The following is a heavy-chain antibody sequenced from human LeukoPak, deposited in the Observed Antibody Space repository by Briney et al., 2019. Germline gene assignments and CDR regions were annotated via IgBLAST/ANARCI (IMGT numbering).Heavy chain of an antibody. CDR1: GLTFSIYG. J-gene: IGHJ6*02. CDR3: ARGSITGKYYGMDV. V-gene: IGHV3-33*01. CDR2: IWYDGSNK. Sequence: GRSLRPSCAPSGLTFSIYGMPWVRRSPGMGLGWVSVIWYDGSNKYYADSVKGRFTISRDSSKNTLYLQMNSLRAEDTAVYYCARGSITGKYYGMDVWGQGTRSPSP. D-gene: IGHD1-20*01.